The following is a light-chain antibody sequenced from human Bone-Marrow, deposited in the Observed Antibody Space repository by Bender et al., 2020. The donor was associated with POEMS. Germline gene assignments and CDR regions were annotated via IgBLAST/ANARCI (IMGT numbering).Light chain of an antibody. CDR2: EGS. V-gene: IGLV2-23*03. J-gene: IGLJ2*01. Sequence: QSALTQPASVSGSPGQSITISCTGTSSDVGRYNLVSWYQQHPGKAPKLMLSEGSKRPSGVSNRFSGSKSGNTASLTISELQAEDEADYYCCSYAGTYTFVFGGGTKLTVL. CDR3: CSYAGTYTFV. CDR1: SSDVGRYNL.